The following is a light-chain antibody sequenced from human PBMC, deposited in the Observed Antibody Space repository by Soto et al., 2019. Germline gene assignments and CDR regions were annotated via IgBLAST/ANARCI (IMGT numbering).Light chain of an antibody. V-gene: IGKV1-39*01. CDR1: QSIGTY. Sequence: DIQMTQSPSSLSASVGDRVTVTCRASQSIGTYVNWYQQKPGKAPYLLIYAASRLQSGVPSKVSGSGSGTAFTLTISSLQPEDFATYYGQQSYTTPYTFGQGPKLEIK. CDR2: AAS. CDR3: QQSYTTPYT. J-gene: IGKJ2*01.